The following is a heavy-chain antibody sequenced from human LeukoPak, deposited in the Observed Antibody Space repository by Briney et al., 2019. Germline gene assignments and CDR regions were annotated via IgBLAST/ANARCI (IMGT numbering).Heavy chain of an antibody. V-gene: IGHV4-59*01. CDR2: IYYSGGT. Sequence: PSETLSLTCTVSGGSISSYYWSWIRQPPGKGLEWIGYIYYSGGTNYNPSLKSRVTISVDTSKNQFSLKLRSVTAADKAVYYCARSLDGYKEDSWGQGTLVTVSS. CDR1: GGSISSYY. D-gene: IGHD5-24*01. J-gene: IGHJ4*02. CDR3: ARSLDGYKEDS.